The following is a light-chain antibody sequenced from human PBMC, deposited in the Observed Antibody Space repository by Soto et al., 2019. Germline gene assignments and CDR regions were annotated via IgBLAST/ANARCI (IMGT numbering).Light chain of an antibody. CDR1: QSVSSS. J-gene: IGKJ4*01. V-gene: IGKV3-15*01. Sequence: EKGMTRCSATLSVSPGEKTNLSFRASQSVSSSLAWYQQKPGQAPRLLICDASTRATDVPARFSGSGSGTEFTLTVSSLQSEDSAVYHCQQSSNWPRTFGGGTKV. CDR3: QQSSNWPRT. CDR2: DAS.